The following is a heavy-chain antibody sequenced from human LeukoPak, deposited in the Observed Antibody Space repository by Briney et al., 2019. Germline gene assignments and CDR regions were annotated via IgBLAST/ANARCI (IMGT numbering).Heavy chain of an antibody. V-gene: IGHV3-7*01. CDR3: ARDGRWGYMDV. CDR2: IKQDGSER. J-gene: IGHJ6*03. D-gene: IGHD5-24*01. CDR1: GFTFSNYW. Sequence: GGSLRLSCAASGFTFSNYWMTWVRQAPGKGPEWVANIKQDGSERNYVDSVKGRFTIARDNTKNSLYLQMNSLRAEDTAVYYCARDGRWGYMDVWGKGTTVTVSS.